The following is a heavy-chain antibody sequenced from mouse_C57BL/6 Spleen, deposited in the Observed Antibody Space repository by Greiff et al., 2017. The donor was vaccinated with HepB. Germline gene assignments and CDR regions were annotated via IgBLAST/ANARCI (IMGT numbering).Heavy chain of an antibody. CDR3: ARGDLGAMDY. CDR2: ISSGSSTI. V-gene: IGHV5-17*01. Sequence: EVMLVESGGGLVKPGGSLKLSCAASGFTFSDYGMHWVRQAPEKGLEWVAYISSGSSTIYYADTVKGRFTISRDNAKNTLFLQMTSLRSEDTAMYYCARGDLGAMDYWGQGTSVTVSS. J-gene: IGHJ4*01. CDR1: GFTFSDYG. D-gene: IGHD4-1*01.